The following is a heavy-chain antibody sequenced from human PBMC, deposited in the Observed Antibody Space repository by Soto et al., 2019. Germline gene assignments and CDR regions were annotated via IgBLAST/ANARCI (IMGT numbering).Heavy chain of an antibody. Sequence: GGSLRLSCAASGFTFSNYGMHWVRQAPGKGLEWGAVISYDGNNKYYADSVKGRFTISRDKSKNRLFLQMDSLRTEDTAVYYCAKDRRPHEYCSGGSCYNGFAYWGQGTLVTVSS. CDR2: ISYDGNNK. CDR1: GFTFSNYG. CDR3: AKDRRPHEYCSGGSCYNGFAY. V-gene: IGHV3-30*18. J-gene: IGHJ4*02. D-gene: IGHD2-15*01.